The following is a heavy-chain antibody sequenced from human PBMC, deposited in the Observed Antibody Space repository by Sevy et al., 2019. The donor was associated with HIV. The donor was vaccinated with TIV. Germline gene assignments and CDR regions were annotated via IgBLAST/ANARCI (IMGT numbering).Heavy chain of an antibody. V-gene: IGHV3-7*01. D-gene: IGHD6-13*01. Sequence: GGSLRLSCAASGFPVSSNYMSWVRQAPGKGLEWVANIKQDGSVKYYVDSVKGRFTISRDNARNLLYLQMNSLRAEDTALYYCVRAIAADGSFWGQGTLVTVSS. CDR1: GFPVSSNY. CDR3: VRAIAADGSF. J-gene: IGHJ4*02. CDR2: IKQDGSVK.